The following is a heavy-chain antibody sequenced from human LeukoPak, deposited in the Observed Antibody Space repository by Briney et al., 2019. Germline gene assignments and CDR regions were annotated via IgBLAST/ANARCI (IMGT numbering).Heavy chain of an antibody. CDR2: INHSGST. Sequence: SETLSLTCAVYGGSFSGYYWSGIRQPPGKGLEWIGEINHSGSTNYNPSLKSRVTISVDTSKNQFSLKLSSVTAADTAVYYCARTHCSGGSCYYYFDYWGQGTLVTVSS. D-gene: IGHD2-15*01. CDR1: GGSFSGYY. CDR3: ARTHCSGGSCYYYFDY. V-gene: IGHV4-34*01. J-gene: IGHJ4*02.